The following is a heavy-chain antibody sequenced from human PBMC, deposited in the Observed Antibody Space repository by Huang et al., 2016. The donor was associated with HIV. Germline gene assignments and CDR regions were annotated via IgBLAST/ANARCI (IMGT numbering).Heavy chain of an antibody. D-gene: IGHD5-18*01. J-gene: IGHJ4*02. CDR1: GYTLTELS. V-gene: IGHV1-24*01. CDR3: ATRMDRGERYVDTAVQFDY. CDR2: FDPEAGET. Sequence: QVQLVQSGTEVKRSGASVKVSCKVSGYTLTELSMHWVRQAPGKGLEWMGGFDPEAGETIYEQKFKGRITMTEDTSTDTSYMELSSLRSEDTAVYYCATRMDRGERYVDTAVQFDYWGQGTLVTVSS.